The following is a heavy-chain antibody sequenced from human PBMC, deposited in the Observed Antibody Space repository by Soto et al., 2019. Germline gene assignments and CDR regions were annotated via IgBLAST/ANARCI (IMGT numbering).Heavy chain of an antibody. D-gene: IGHD5-18*01. CDR3: ARAVDTAMEIDY. CDR1: CGSISSGGYS. V-gene: IGHV4-30-2*01. J-gene: IGHJ4*02. Sequence: NPSETLSLTCAVSCGSISSGGYSWSWIRQPPGKGLEWIGYIYHSGSTYYNPSLKSRVTISVDRSKNQFSLKLSSVTAADTAVYYCARAVDTAMEIDYWGQGTLVTVSS. CDR2: IYHSGST.